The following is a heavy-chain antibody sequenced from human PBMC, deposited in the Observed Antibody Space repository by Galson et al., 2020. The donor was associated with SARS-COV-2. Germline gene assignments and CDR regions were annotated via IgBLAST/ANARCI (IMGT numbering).Heavy chain of an antibody. Sequence: GGSLRLSCAASGFTFDDYTMHWVRQAPGKGLEWVSLISWDGGSTYYADSVKGRFTISRDNSKNSQYLQMNSLRTEDTALYYCAKDSASSNSCCGSISTVCGPYGMDVWGQGGTVTVSS. J-gene: IGHJ6*02. CDR1: GFTFDDYT. D-gene: IGHD2-2*01. CDR3: AKDSASSNSCCGSISTVCGPYGMDV. V-gene: IGHV3-43*01. CDR2: ISWDGGST.